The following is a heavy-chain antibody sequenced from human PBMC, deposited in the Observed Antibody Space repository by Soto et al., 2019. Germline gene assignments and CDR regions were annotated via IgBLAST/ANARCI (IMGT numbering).Heavy chain of an antibody. CDR3: AREYTAWPLAYGLDV. D-gene: IGHD2-2*02. J-gene: IGHJ6*02. Sequence: GGSLRLSCVGSGFTFSTYSINWVRQAPGKGLEWVSSISSRSDIYYADSVKGRFTISRDNAKNSVSLQMNSLRAEDTAVYYCAREYTAWPLAYGLDVWGQGTTGTVSS. CDR1: GFTFSTYS. V-gene: IGHV3-21*01. CDR2: ISSRSDI.